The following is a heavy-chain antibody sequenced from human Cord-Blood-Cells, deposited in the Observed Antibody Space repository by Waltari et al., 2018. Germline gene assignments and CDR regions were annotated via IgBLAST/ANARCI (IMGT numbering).Heavy chain of an antibody. J-gene: IGHJ3*02. CDR2: IYHSGST. D-gene: IGHD7-27*01. Sequence: QVQLQESGPGLVKPSETLSLTCTVSGYSISSGYYWGWIRQPPGKGLEWIGSIYHSGSTYYNPSLKSRVTIAVDTSKNQFSLKLSSVTAADTAVYYCATDPPNGGPRGAFDIWGQGTMVTVSS. CDR1: GYSISSGYY. CDR3: ATDPPNGGPRGAFDI. V-gene: IGHV4-38-2*02.